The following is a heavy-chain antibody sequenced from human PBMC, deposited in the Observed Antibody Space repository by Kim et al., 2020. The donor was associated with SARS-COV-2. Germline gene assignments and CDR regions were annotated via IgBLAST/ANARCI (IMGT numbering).Heavy chain of an antibody. V-gene: IGHV3-74*01. J-gene: IGHJ4*02. CDR3: TTLTVVTGRLNY. Sequence: GGSLRLSCAASGFTFSDYSMHWVRQAPGKGLVWVSNIHNDGGVTNYADSVKGRFTISRDNAKNTVYLQMNSLRAEDTAVYYCTTLTVVTGRLNYWGQGTLVTVSS. CDR2: IHNDGGVT. CDR1: GFTFSDYS. D-gene: IGHD3-22*01.